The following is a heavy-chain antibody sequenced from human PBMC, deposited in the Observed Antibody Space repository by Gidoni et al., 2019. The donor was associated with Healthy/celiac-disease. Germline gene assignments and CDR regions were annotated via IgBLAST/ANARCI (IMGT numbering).Heavy chain of an antibody. D-gene: IGHD3-10*01. Sequence: EVQLVESGGGLVQPGRSLRLSCAASGFTFDDYAMHWVRQAPGKGLEWVSGISWNSGSIGYADSVKGRFTISRDNAKNSLYLQMNSLRAEDTALYYCAKDIGFGENNGMDVWGQGTTVTVSS. J-gene: IGHJ6*02. CDR2: ISWNSGSI. CDR1: GFTFDDYA. V-gene: IGHV3-9*01. CDR3: AKDIGFGENNGMDV.